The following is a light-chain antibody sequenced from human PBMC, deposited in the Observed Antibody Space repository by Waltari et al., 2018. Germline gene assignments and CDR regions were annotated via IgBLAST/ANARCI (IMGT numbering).Light chain of an antibody. CDR2: WAS. V-gene: IGKV4-1*01. CDR3: QQYYRTPQT. Sequence: DSLAVSLGERATINCKSSQSVLYSSNNKNYLAWYQQKPGQPPKLLIYWASTRESGVPHRFSGSGSGTDFTLTISSLQAEDVAVYYCQQYYRTPQTFGQGTKVEIK. CDR1: QSVLYSSNNKNY. J-gene: IGKJ1*01.